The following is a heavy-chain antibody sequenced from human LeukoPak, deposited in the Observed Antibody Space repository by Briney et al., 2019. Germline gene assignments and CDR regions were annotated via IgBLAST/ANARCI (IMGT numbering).Heavy chain of an antibody. D-gene: IGHD3-10*01. Sequence: GGSLRLSCATSGFTFRNYGMHWVRLAPGKGLEWVAIIYYDGSNQYYADSVKGRFTISRDNSKNTLYLQLNSLRAEDTAMYYCARDRGQSYFDYWGQGTLVTVSS. CDR2: IYYDGSNQ. CDR1: GFTFRNYG. J-gene: IGHJ4*02. CDR3: ARDRGQSYFDY. V-gene: IGHV3-33*01.